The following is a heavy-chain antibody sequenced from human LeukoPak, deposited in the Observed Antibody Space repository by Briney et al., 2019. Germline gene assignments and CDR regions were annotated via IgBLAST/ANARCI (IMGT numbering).Heavy chain of an antibody. Sequence: GGSLRLSCAASGFTFSSYAMHWVRQAPGKGLEWVAVISYDGSNKYYADSVKGRFTISRDNSKNTLYLQMNSLRAEDTAVYYCARESGASNYYYMDVWGKGTTVTVSS. CDR3: ARESGASNYYYMDV. J-gene: IGHJ6*03. D-gene: IGHD5/OR15-5a*01. CDR2: ISYDGSNK. V-gene: IGHV3-30*04. CDR1: GFTFSSYA.